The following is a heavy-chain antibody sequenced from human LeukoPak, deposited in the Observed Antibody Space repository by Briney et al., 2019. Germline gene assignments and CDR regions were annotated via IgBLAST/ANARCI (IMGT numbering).Heavy chain of an antibody. Sequence: ASVKLPCKASGYTFSGYYLHWVRQAPEQGLEWMGWINPNSGGTNYAQNFQGRVTMTRDTSISTAYMELSRLISDDTAVYYCARGSAEKDYDSSGFDYWGQGNLVTVSS. V-gene: IGHV1-2*02. J-gene: IGHJ4*02. D-gene: IGHD3-22*01. CDR1: GYTFSGYY. CDR2: INPNSGGT. CDR3: ARGSAEKDYDSSGFDY.